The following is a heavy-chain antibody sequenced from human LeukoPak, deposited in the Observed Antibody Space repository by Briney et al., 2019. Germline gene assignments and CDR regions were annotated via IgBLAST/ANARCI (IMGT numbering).Heavy chain of an antibody. D-gene: IGHD1-26*01. CDR1: GFTFSSYA. Sequence: GGSLRLSCAASGFTFSSYAMHWVRQAPGKGLEWVAVISYDGSNKYYADSVKGRFTISRDNSKNTLYLQMNSLRAEDTAVYYCARATSRYSGSRYFDYWGQGTLVTVSS. CDR2: ISYDGSNK. CDR3: ARATSRYSGSRYFDY. V-gene: IGHV3-30-3*01. J-gene: IGHJ4*02.